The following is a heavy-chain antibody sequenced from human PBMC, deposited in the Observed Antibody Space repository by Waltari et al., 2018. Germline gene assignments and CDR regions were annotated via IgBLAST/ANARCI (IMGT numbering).Heavy chain of an antibody. J-gene: IGHJ4*02. Sequence: QLQLQESGPGLVKPSETLSLACTVSGGSISSGSYYWGWIRQPPGKGLEWIGEINHSGSTNYNPSLKSRVTISVDTSKNQFSLKLSSVTAADTAVYYCARSYGSGSYYPYWGQGTLVTVSS. CDR3: ARSYGSGSYYPY. CDR2: INHSGST. V-gene: IGHV4-39*07. CDR1: GGSISSGSYY. D-gene: IGHD3-10*01.